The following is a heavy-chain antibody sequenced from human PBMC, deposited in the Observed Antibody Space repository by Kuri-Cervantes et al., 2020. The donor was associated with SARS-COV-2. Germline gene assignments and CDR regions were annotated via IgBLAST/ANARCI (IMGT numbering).Heavy chain of an antibody. CDR2: ISGSGSST. J-gene: IGHJ4*02. Sequence: LSLTCAASGFTFSSYAMSWVRQAPGKGLEWVSAISGSGSSTYYADSVKGRFTISRDNSKNTLYLQMNSLRAEDTAVYYCAKGRSRIQLWFDYWGQGTLATFPS. CDR3: AKGRSRIQLWFDY. D-gene: IGHD5-18*01. CDR1: GFTFSSYA. V-gene: IGHV3-23*01.